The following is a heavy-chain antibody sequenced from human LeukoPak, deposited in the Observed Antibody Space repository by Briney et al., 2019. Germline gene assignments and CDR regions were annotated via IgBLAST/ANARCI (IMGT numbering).Heavy chain of an antibody. CDR3: ARPSHSEYSSSWWNLDY. Sequence: GASVKVSCKASGYTFTSYAMNWVRQAPGQGLEWMGWINTNTGNPTYAQGFTGRFVFSLDTSVSTAYLQISSLKAEDTAVYYCARPSHSEYSSSWWNLDYWGQGTLVTVSS. CDR1: GYTFTSYA. D-gene: IGHD6-13*01. V-gene: IGHV7-4-1*02. J-gene: IGHJ4*02. CDR2: INTNTGNP.